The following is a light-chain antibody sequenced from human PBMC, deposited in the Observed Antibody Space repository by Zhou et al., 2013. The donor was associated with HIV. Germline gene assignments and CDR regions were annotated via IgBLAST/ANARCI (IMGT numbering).Light chain of an antibody. V-gene: IGKV1-39*01. CDR2: AAS. CDR1: QSISSY. CDR3: QQTYSTPRT. Sequence: DIQMTQSPSSVSASVGDRVTITCRASQSISSYLNWYQQKPGKAPELLIYAASSLHRGVPSRFSGSGSGTDFTLTISSLQPEDFATYYCQQTYSTPRTFGQGTKVEIK. J-gene: IGKJ1*01.